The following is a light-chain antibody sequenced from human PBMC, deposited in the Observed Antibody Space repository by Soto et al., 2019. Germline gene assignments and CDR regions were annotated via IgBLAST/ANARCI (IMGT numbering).Light chain of an antibody. CDR3: QQRNSTPLT. J-gene: IGKJ4*01. CDR2: AAS. CDR1: QSISRY. Sequence: DIQMTQSPSSLSASVGDRVTITCRASQSISRYLKWYQQKPGKAPKLLIYAASSLQSGVPSRFSGSGSGTDFTLTISSLQPEDFATYYCQQRNSTPLTFGGGTKVEIK. V-gene: IGKV1-39*01.